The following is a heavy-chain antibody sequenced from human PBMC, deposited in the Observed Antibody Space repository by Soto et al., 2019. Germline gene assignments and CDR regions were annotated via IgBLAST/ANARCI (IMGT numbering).Heavy chain of an antibody. V-gene: IGHV4-30-4*01. Sequence: PSETLSLTCTVSGGSVSSGDYYWTWIRQPPGKGLEWIGYISYTGSTYYNPSLKSRVTISVDTSKNQFSLRLRSVTAADTAVYYCARQSYYYDSRGYYRNWFDTWGQGTLVTVSS. CDR1: GGSVSSGDYY. CDR2: ISYTGST. J-gene: IGHJ5*02. CDR3: ARQSYYYDSRGYYRNWFDT. D-gene: IGHD3-22*01.